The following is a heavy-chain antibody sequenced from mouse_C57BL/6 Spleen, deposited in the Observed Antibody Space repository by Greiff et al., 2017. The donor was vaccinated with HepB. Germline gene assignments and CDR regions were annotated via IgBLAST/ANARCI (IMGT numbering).Heavy chain of an antibody. D-gene: IGHD2-1*01. CDR2: IYPGDGDT. CDR3: FYYGNPAWFAY. Sequence: QVQLQQSGPELVKPGASVKISCKASGYAFSSSWMNWVKQRPGKGLEWIGRIYPGDGDTNYNGKFKGKATLTADKSSSTAYMQLSSLTSEDSAVYYCFYYGNPAWFAYWGQGTLVTVSA. V-gene: IGHV1-82*01. CDR1: GYAFSSSW. J-gene: IGHJ3*01.